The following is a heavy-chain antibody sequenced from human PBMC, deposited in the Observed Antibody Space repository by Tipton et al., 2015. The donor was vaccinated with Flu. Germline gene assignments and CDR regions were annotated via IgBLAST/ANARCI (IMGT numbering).Heavy chain of an antibody. CDR1: GFTFGNYG. Sequence: SLRLSCAASGFTFGNYGMHWVRQAPGKGLEWVAVISHAGRNEHYADSVRGRFSISRDNSENVLFLQMNSMRTEDTAVYFCARDDGPLYCSPSSCYPGRFETWGQGTLVTVSS. CDR2: ISHAGRNE. J-gene: IGHJ4*02. V-gene: IGHV3-30*03. CDR3: ARDDGPLYCSPSSCYPGRFET. D-gene: IGHD2-15*01.